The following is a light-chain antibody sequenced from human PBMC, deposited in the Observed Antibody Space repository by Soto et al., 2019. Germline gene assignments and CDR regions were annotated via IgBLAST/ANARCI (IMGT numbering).Light chain of an antibody. CDR2: VNSGGSH. CDR1: SGHSNYA. V-gene: IGLV4-69*01. J-gene: IGLJ7*01. CDR3: QTWGTGSAIVV. Sequence: QTVVTQSPSASASLGASVKLTCTLSSGHSNYAIAWHQQQPEKGPRYLMKVNSGGSHIKGDGIPDRFSGSSSGAERYLFISSLQSEDEADYYCQTWGTGSAIVVFGLGTQLAVL.